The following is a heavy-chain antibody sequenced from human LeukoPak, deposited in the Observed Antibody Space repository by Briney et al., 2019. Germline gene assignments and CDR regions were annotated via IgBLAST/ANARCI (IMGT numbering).Heavy chain of an antibody. V-gene: IGHV4-34*01. D-gene: IGHD5-24*01. CDR2: INHSGST. Sequence: PSETLSLTCAVYGGSFSGYYWSWIRQPPGKGLEWIGEINHSGSTNYNPSLKSRVTISVDTSKNQFSLKLSSVTAADTAVYYCASSSVKMATIKLFDYWGQGTLVTVSS. J-gene: IGHJ4*02. CDR3: ASSSVKMATIKLFDY. CDR1: GGSFSGYY.